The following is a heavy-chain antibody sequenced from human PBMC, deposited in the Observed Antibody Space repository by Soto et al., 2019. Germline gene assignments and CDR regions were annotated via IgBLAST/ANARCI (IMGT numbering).Heavy chain of an antibody. J-gene: IGHJ6*02. CDR3: ARYCYSSGCLPQHDDYYGMDA. CDR1: GGTFSSYA. V-gene: IGHV1-69*13. D-gene: IGHD6-19*01. Sequence: SVKVSCKASGGTFSSYAISWVRQAPGQGLEWMGGIIPIFGTANYAQKFQGRVTITADESTSTAYMELSSLRSEDTAVYYCARYCYSSGCLPQHDDYYGMDAWCQGTTVTVSS. CDR2: IIPIFGTA.